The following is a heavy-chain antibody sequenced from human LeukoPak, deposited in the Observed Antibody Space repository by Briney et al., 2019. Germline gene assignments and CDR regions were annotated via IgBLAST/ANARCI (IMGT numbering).Heavy chain of an antibody. V-gene: IGHV4-38-2*02. CDR3: AREDSSGFLDY. Sequence: SETLSLTCTVSGYSISSGYYWGWIRQPPGKGLEWIGSIYHSGSTYYNPSLKSRVTISVDTSKNQFSLTAADTAVYYCAREDSSGFLDYWGQGTLVTVSS. CDR2: IYHSGST. CDR1: GYSISSGYY. D-gene: IGHD3-22*01. J-gene: IGHJ4*02.